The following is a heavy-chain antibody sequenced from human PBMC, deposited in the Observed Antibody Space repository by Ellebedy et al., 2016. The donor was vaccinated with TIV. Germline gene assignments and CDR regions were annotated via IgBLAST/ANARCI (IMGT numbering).Heavy chain of an antibody. D-gene: IGHD1-26*01. CDR3: AKFGDHWELSTH. J-gene: IGHJ4*02. CDR1: GYTFYSYG. CDR2: ISVYYGKT. V-gene: IGHV1-18*01. Sequence: ASVKVSCKTSGYTFYSYGIAWVGHAPGQGLEWVGWISVYYGKTDYAQKFQGRVTMTTDTSTRTAYMELRSMRSDDTAVYYCAKFGDHWELSTHWGQGTQVTVSS.